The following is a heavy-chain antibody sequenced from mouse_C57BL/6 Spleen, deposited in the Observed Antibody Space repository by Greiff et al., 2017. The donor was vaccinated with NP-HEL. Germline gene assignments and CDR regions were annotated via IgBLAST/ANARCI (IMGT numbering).Heavy chain of an antibody. CDR2: IHPSDSDT. J-gene: IGHJ2*01. V-gene: IGHV1-74*01. D-gene: IGHD2-5*01. CDR3: ARECYSNYKYLDY. Sequence: QVQLQQPGADLVKPGASVKVSCTASGYTFTSYWMHWVQQRPGQGLEWIGRIHPSDSDTNYTQKFKGKATLTIDKSSTTAYLQLSSLTSEDSAVYYCARECYSNYKYLDYWGQGTTLTVAS. CDR1: GYTFTSYW.